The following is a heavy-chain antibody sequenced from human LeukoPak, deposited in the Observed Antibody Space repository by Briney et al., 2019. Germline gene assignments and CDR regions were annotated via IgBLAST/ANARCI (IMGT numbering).Heavy chain of an antibody. Sequence: ASVKVSCKASGYTFTGYYMHWVRQAPGQGLEWMGWISPNSGGTNYAQKFQGRVTMTRDTSISTAYMELSRLRSDDTAVYYCARGPDFSMVRGLTGFYYYMDVWGKGTTVTVSS. CDR1: GYTFTGYY. J-gene: IGHJ6*03. V-gene: IGHV1-2*02. CDR3: ARGPDFSMVRGLTGFYYYMDV. D-gene: IGHD3-10*01. CDR2: ISPNSGGT.